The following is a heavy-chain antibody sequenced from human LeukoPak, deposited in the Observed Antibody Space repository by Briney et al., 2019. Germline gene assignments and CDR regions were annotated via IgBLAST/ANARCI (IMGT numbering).Heavy chain of an antibody. CDR1: GFTFSSYW. J-gene: IGHJ5*02. Sequence: GGSLRLSCAASGFTFSSYWMHWVRQAPGKGLVWVSRINSDGSSTSYADSVKGRFTISRDNAKNTLYLQMNSLRAEDTAVYYCARHIVVVPAAISDWFDPWGQGTLVTVSS. CDR2: INSDGSST. D-gene: IGHD2-2*01. CDR3: ARHIVVVPAAISDWFDP. V-gene: IGHV3-74*01.